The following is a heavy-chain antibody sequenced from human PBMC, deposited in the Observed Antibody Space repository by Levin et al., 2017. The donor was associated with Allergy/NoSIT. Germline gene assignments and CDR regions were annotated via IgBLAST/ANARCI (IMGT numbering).Heavy chain of an antibody. V-gene: IGHV3-21*06. CDR1: GFTFSSYS. Sequence: GGSLRLSCRVSGFTFSSYSMNWVRQAPGKGLEWVSSISSSSNYIYYAGSVKGRVTISRVNDINSVYLQMNNLRVEDTAVYYWARVAGATRKIDYWGQGTLVTVSS. D-gene: IGHD1-26*01. CDR3: ARVAGATRKIDY. J-gene: IGHJ4*02. CDR2: ISSSSNYI.